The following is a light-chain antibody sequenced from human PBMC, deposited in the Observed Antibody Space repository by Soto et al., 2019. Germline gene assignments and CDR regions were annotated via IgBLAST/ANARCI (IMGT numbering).Light chain of an antibody. J-gene: IGLJ3*02. V-gene: IGLV2-11*01. CDR2: DVN. CDR1: SSDVGGYNY. CDR3: CSYAGSYTLV. Sequence: QSALTQPRSVSGSPGQSVTVSCTGTSSDVGGYNYVSWYQHHPDKAPKLIIYDVNKRPSGLPDRFSGSKSGNTASLTVSGLQAEDEADYYCCSYAGSYTLVFGGGTQLTVL.